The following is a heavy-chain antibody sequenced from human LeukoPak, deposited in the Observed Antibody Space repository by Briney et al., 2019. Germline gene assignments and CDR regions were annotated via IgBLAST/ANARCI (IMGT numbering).Heavy chain of an antibody. V-gene: IGHV4-31*03. CDR1: GGSISSGGYY. CDR3: ARDRITGTGSL. D-gene: IGHD1/OR15-1a*01. Sequence: PSQTLSPTCTVSGGSISSGGYYWSWIRQHPGKGLEWIGYIYYSGSTYYNPSLKSRVTTSVDTSKNQFSLKLSSVTAADTAVYYCARDRITGTGSLWGRGTLVTVSS. CDR2: IYYSGST. J-gene: IGHJ2*01.